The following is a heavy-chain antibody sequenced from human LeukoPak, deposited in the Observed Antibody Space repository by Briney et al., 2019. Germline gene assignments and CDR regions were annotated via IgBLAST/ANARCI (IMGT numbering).Heavy chain of an antibody. CDR3: ARGQYYYGSGSGYYYGMDV. Sequence: SVKVSCKASGGTFSSYAISWVRQAPGQGLEWMGGIIPIFGTANYAQKFQGRVTITADESTSTAYMELSSLRSEDTAAYYCARGQYYYGSGSGYYYGMDVWGKGTTVTVSS. CDR2: IIPIFGTA. J-gene: IGHJ6*04. V-gene: IGHV1-69*13. D-gene: IGHD3-10*01. CDR1: GGTFSSYA.